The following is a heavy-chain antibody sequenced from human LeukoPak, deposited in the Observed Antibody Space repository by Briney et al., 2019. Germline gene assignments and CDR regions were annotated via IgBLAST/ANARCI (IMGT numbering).Heavy chain of an antibody. V-gene: IGHV3-48*03. J-gene: IGHJ4*02. D-gene: IGHD1-14*01. CDR1: GFTFSSYE. Sequence: QPGGSLRLSCEASGFTFSSYEMNWVRQAPGKGLQWVSYISSSGSTIYYADSVKGRFTISRDNAKNSLYLQMNSLRAEDTAVYYCAREPRGYDRAGGWGQGTLVTVSS. CDR2: ISSSGSTI. CDR3: AREPRGYDRAGG.